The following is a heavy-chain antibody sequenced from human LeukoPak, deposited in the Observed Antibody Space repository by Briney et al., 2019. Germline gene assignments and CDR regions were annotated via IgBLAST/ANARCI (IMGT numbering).Heavy chain of an antibody. V-gene: IGHV4-34*01. CDR3: ARTSGFFDSSGFYQQNPYYFQY. CDR1: GDSFIGYF. CDR2: INHSGRT. D-gene: IGHD3-22*01. J-gene: IGHJ4*02. Sequence: PSETLPLTCAASGDSFIGYFWTWIRQAPGKGLEWIGDINHSGRTNYNPSLQRRVSISVDTSKNQFSLNVTSVTGADTAVYYCARTSGFFDSSGFYQQNPYYFQYWGQGVLVTVSS.